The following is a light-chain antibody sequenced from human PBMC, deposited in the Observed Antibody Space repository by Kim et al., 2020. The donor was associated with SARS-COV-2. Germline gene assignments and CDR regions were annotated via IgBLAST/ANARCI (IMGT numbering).Light chain of an antibody. J-gene: IGKJ1*01. CDR1: QSISRY. V-gene: IGKV1-39*01. CDR2: AAS. CDR3: QQSYSTSWT. Sequence: AFVGDRVTTTCRTSQSISRYLNWYQHKPGKAPKLLIYAASSLQSGVPSRFSGSGSGTDYTLTISSLQPEDFATYYCQQSYSTSWTFGQGTKVDIK.